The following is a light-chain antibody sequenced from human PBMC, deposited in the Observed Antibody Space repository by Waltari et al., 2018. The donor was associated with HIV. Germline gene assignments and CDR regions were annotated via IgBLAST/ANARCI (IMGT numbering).Light chain of an antibody. CDR2: SDY. V-gene: IGLV1-44*01. CDR1: SSNIGTNT. J-gene: IGLJ2*01. CDR3: AAWDDSLNGVV. Sequence: QSVLTQPPSASGTPGQRVTISCSGSSSNIGTNTVNWYHKLQGTAPKLLIYSDYQRPSGVPDRFSGSKSGTSASLAISGLKSEDEADYYCAAWDDSLNGVVFGGGTKLTVL.